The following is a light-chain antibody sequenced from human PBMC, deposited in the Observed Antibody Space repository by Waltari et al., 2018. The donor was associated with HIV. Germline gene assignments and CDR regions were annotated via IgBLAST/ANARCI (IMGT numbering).Light chain of an antibody. CDR3: LQFNSYPWT. V-gene: IGKV1-13*02. J-gene: IGKJ1*01. CDR2: DAS. Sequence: AIQLTQSPSSLSASVRDRVTIPCRASQGISSALAWYQQKPGKAPNLLIYDASTLESGVPSRFSGSGSGTDFTLTISSLQPEDFATYYCLQFNSYPWTFGQGTKVEI. CDR1: QGISSA.